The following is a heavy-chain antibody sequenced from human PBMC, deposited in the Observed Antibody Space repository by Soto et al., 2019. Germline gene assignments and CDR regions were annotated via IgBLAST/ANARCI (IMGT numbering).Heavy chain of an antibody. V-gene: IGHV4-39*01. D-gene: IGHD4-17*01. J-gene: IGHJ4*02. CDR3: ARSMTTVVTLEY. Sequence: SETLSLTCTVSGGSISSSSYDWGWIRQPPGKGLEWIGSIYYSGSTYYNPSLKSRVTISVDTSKNQFSLKLSSVTAADTAVYYCARSMTTVVTLEYWGQGTLVTVSS. CDR2: IYYSGST. CDR1: GGSISSSSYD.